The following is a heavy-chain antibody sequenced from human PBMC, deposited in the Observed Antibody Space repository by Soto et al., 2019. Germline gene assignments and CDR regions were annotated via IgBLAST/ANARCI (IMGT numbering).Heavy chain of an antibody. Sequence: ASVKVSCKASGYTFTSYGISWVRQAPGQGLEWMGWISAYNGNTNYAQKLQGRVTMTTDTSTTTAYMELRSLRSDDTVEYYCAGVEMATKVNDAFDIWGQGTMVTVSS. CDR1: GYTFTSYG. CDR3: AGVEMATKVNDAFDI. CDR2: ISAYNGNT. V-gene: IGHV1-18*01. J-gene: IGHJ3*02. D-gene: IGHD5-12*01.